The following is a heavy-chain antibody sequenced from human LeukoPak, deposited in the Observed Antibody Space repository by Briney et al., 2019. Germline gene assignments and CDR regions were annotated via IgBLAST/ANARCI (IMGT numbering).Heavy chain of an antibody. V-gene: IGHV4-34*01. D-gene: IGHD3-22*01. CDR1: GGSFSGYY. CDR2: INHSGST. CDR3: ARLGRPGYYYGTGYFDY. Sequence: PSETLSLTCAVYGGSFSGYYWSWIRQPPGKGLEWIGEINHSGSTNYNPSLKSRVTISVDTSKNQFSLKLSSVTAADTAVYYCARLGRPGYYYGTGYFDYWGQGTLVTVSS. J-gene: IGHJ4*02.